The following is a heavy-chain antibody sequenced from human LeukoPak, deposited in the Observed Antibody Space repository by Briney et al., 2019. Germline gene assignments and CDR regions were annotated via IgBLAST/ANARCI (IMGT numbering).Heavy chain of an antibody. J-gene: IGHJ4*02. CDR2: ISGSGGST. CDR3: AKYLPNQLLKD. Sequence: AGGSLRLSCAASGFTFSSYAMSWVRQAPGKGLEWVSVISGSGGSTCYADSVKGRFTISRDNSKNTLYLQMNSLRAEDTAVYYCAKYLPNQLLKDWGQGTLVTVSS. CDR1: GFTFSSYA. D-gene: IGHD2-2*01. V-gene: IGHV3-23*01.